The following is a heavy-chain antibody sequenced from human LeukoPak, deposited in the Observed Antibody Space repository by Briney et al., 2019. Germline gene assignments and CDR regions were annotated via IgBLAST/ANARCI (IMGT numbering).Heavy chain of an antibody. V-gene: IGHV4-39*07. Sequence: PSETLSLTCTVSGGSISSGSYCWGWIRQPPGKGLEWIGSIYNSGTTYYNPSLKSRVTISVETSRNQFSLKLSSVTAADTAVYYCARVPRNCSSTSCYESTKPNWFDPWGQGTLVTVSS. CDR3: ARVPRNCSSTSCYESTKPNWFDP. D-gene: IGHD2-2*01. J-gene: IGHJ5*02. CDR2: IYNSGTT. CDR1: GGSISSGSYC.